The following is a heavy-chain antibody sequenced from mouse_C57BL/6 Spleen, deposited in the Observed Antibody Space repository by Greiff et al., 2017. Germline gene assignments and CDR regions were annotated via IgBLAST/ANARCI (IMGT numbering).Heavy chain of an antibody. V-gene: IGHV3-6*01. CDR2: ISYDGSN. CDR3: ARDAVYYEYDTYYAMDY. J-gene: IGHJ4*01. CDR1: GYSITSGYY. Sequence: EVQLQESGPGLVKPSPSLSLTCSVTGYSITSGYYWNWIRQFPGNKLEWMGYISYDGSNNYNPSLKNRISITRDTSKNQFFLKLNSVTTEYTATYYCARDAVYYEYDTYYAMDYWGQGTSVTVSS. D-gene: IGHD2-4*01.